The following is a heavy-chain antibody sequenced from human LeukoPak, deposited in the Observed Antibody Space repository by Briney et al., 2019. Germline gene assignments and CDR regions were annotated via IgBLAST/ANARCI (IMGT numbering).Heavy chain of an antibody. CDR3: ASGLTRRKTDYHYYYYMDV. J-gene: IGHJ6*03. CDR2: INPNSGGT. V-gene: IGHV1-2*02. CDR1: GYTFTGYY. Sequence: GASVKVSCKASGYTFTGYYMHWVRQAPGQGLEWMGWINPNSGGTNYAQKFQGRVTMTRDTSISTAYMELSRLRSDDTAVYYCASGLTRRKTDYHYYYYMDVWGKGTTVTVSS. D-gene: IGHD1-14*01.